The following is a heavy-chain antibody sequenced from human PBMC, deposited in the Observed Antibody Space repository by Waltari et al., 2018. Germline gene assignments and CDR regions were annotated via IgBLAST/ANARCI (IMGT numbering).Heavy chain of an antibody. Sequence: QLQLQESGPGLVKPSETLSLTCNVSVGSIRSSSYYWGWVRQPPGKGLEWIGSIYNFGNTFYNPSLSSRVTISMDTPNNQFSLKLSSVTAADTAVYYCARPSRGIQPFDYWGPGTLVTVSS. V-gene: IGHV4-39*01. J-gene: IGHJ4*02. CDR2: IYNFGNT. D-gene: IGHD3-10*01. CDR3: ARPSRGIQPFDY. CDR1: VGSIRSSSYY.